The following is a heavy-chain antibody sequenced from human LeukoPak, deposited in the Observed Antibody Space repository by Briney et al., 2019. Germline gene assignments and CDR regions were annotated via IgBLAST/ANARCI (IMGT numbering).Heavy chain of an antibody. J-gene: IGHJ5*02. CDR2: IYHSGST. Sequence: SETLSLTCTVSGYSISSGYYWGWIRQPPGKGLEWIGSIYHSGSTYYNPSLKSRVTISVDTSKNQFSLRLSSVTAADTAVYYCARAGVMVRGVINKDNWFDPWGQGTLVTVSS. D-gene: IGHD3-10*01. CDR1: GYSISSGYY. V-gene: IGHV4-38-2*02. CDR3: ARAGVMVRGVINKDNWFDP.